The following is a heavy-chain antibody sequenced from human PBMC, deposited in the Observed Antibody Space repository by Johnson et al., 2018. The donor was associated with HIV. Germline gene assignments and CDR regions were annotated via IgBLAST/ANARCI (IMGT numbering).Heavy chain of an antibody. V-gene: IGHV3-15*05. Sequence: VQLVESGGGLVKPGGSLRLSCAASGFTFTNAWMTWVRQAPGKGLVWVGRIKSKTDGGTTDYAAPVKGKFSISRDDSKNTLYLQMNSLKTEDTAVYYCSTGFSSWAFDIWGQGTMVTVSS. CDR1: GFTFTNAW. D-gene: IGHD6-13*01. CDR2: IKSKTDGGTT. J-gene: IGHJ3*02. CDR3: STGFSSWAFDI.